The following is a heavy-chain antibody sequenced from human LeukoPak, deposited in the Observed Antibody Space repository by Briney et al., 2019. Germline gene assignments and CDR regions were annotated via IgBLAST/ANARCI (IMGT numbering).Heavy chain of an antibody. CDR3: ARNRRPTGGSYSLSYFQH. V-gene: IGHV4-39*07. CDR2: IYYSGST. Sequence: SETLSHTCTVSGGSISSSSYYWGWIRQPPGKGLEWIGSIYYSGSTYYNPSLKSRVIISVDTSKNQFSLKLNSVTAADTAVYYCARNRRPTGGSYSLSYFQHWGQGTLVTVSS. CDR1: GGSISSSSYY. D-gene: IGHD2-8*02. J-gene: IGHJ1*01.